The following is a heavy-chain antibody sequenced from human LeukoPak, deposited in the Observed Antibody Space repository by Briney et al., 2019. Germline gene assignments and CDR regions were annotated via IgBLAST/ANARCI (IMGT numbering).Heavy chain of an antibody. Sequence: GGSLTLSCVASVFIYSNYWMTWLRQAPAKGLEGVAHINGDGSEKHYVGSLKGGLILHIENAKKSLNVQINNQTAEDTPGCSGASEINWGSGAFDFWGQGTMVTVSS. D-gene: IGHD7-27*01. J-gene: IGHJ3*01. CDR2: INGDGSEK. CDR1: VFIYSNYW. V-gene: IGHV3-7*01. CDR3: ASEINWGSGAFDF.